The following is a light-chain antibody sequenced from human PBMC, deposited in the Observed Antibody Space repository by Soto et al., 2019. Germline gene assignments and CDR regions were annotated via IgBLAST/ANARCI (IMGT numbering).Light chain of an antibody. V-gene: IGLV2-8*01. CDR2: EVS. CDR1: SSDVGGYDF. J-gene: IGLJ2*01. Sequence: QSALTQPPSASGSPGQSVAISCTGTSSDVGGYDFVSWYQHHPGKAPKLMIYEVSKRPSGVPDRFSGSKSGNTASLTVSGLQAEDEADYYCSSYAGSTVLFGGGTKVTV. CDR3: SSYAGSTVL.